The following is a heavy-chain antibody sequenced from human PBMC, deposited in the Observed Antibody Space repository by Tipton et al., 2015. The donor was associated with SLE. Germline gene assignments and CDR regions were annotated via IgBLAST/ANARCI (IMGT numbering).Heavy chain of an antibody. V-gene: IGHV4-59*01. CDR3: ARTPYDFWSAYYYYYMDV. J-gene: IGHJ6*03. Sequence: TLSLTCTVSGGSISSYHWSWIRQPPGKGLEWIGYIYYSGSTNYNPSLKSRVTISVDTSKNQFSLKLSSVTAADTAVYYCARTPYDFWSAYYYYYMDVWGKGTTVTVSS. D-gene: IGHD3-3*01. CDR1: GGSISSYH. CDR2: IYYSGST.